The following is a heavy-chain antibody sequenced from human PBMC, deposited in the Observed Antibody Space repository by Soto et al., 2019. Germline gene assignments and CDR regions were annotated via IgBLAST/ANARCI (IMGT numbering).Heavy chain of an antibody. D-gene: IGHD1-7*01. CDR3: ARDLRDNWNYVSYYYYGMDV. CDR1: GYTFTSYG. V-gene: IGHV1-18*01. CDR2: ISAYNGNT. Sequence: QVQLVQSGAEVKKPGASVKVSCKASGYTFTSYGISWVRQAPGQGLEWMGWISAYNGNTNYAQKLQGRVTMTTDTSTSTAYMELRSLRSDDTAVYYFARDLRDNWNYVSYYYYGMDVWGQGTTVTVSS. J-gene: IGHJ6*02.